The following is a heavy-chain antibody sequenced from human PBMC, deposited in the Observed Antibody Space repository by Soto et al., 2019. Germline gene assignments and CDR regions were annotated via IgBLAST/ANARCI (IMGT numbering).Heavy chain of an antibody. Sequence: SQTLSLTCDISGDSVSSNIVAWNWIRQSPSRGLEWLGRTYYRSSWSSDYAISVRSRMTINADTSKNQVSLHLSSVTPEDTAVYYCTRVRNLGRGLNSWGQGTLVTVSS. V-gene: IGHV6-1*01. CDR1: GDSVSSNIVA. D-gene: IGHD3-10*01. CDR2: TYYRSSWSS. J-gene: IGHJ4*02. CDR3: TRVRNLGRGLNS.